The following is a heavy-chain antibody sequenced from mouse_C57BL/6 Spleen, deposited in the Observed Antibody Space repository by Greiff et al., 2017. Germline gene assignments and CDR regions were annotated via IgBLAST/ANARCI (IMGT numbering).Heavy chain of an antibody. Sequence: QVQLKQSGPGLVQPSQSLSITCTVSGFSLTSYGVHWVRQSPGKGLEWLGVIWSGGSTDYNAAFISRRSISKDNSKSQVFFKMNSLQADDTAIYYCARNLPNWYFDVWGTGTTVTVSS. D-gene: IGHD2-10*01. CDR3: ARNLPNWYFDV. CDR1: GFSLTSYG. CDR2: IWSGGST. V-gene: IGHV2-2*01. J-gene: IGHJ1*03.